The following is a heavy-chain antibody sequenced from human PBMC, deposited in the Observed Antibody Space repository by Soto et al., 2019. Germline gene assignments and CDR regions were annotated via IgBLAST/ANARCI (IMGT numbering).Heavy chain of an antibody. Sequence: ASVKVSCKASGYTFTSYAMHWVRQAPGQRLEWMGWINAGNGNTKYSQKFQGRVTITRDTSASTAYMELSSLRSEDTAVYYCAREDFWSGYYYTDYWGQGTVVTVSS. CDR2: INAGNGNT. V-gene: IGHV1-3*01. CDR3: AREDFWSGYYYTDY. CDR1: GYTFTSYA. J-gene: IGHJ4*02. D-gene: IGHD3-3*01.